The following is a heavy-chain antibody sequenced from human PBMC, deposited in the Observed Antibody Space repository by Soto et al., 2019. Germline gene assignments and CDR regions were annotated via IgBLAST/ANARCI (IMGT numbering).Heavy chain of an antibody. J-gene: IGHJ5*02. Sequence: QVQLQESGPGLVKPSETLSLTCSVYGGSFSSHYWSWIRQPPGKGLEWIGEINASGRPTYNPSLTSRTTISVDTSKNQFSLNLPSVTAADTAVYYCARDSVGTGWFDPWGQGTLVTVSS. CDR3: ARDSVGTGWFDP. D-gene: IGHD3-10*01. V-gene: IGHV4-34*10. CDR2: INASGRP. CDR1: GGSFSSHY.